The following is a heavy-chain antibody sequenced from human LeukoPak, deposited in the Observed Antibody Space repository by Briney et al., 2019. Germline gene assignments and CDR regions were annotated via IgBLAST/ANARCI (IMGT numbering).Heavy chain of an antibody. CDR1: GFNFISYE. Sequence: GGALRLYCSAFGFNFISYEMNGPREAPGTGLEGDQYTSNSGNFIYYADSVKGLSTISRDNAKNSLYLQLRSLRAEDTAVDYCAREGNSVPRDFDYWGQGTLVTVSS. CDR3: AREGNSVPRDFDY. J-gene: IGHJ4*02. D-gene: IGHD3-10*02. CDR2: TSNSGNFI. V-gene: IGHV3-48*03.